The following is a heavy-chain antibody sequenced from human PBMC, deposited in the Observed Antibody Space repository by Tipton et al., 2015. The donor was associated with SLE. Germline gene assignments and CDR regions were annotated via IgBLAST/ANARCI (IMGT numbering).Heavy chain of an antibody. CDR2: IYYSGST. J-gene: IGHJ5*02. CDR1: GGSISSYY. V-gene: IGHV4-59*12. CDR3: ARSRVPAARGNDWFDP. D-gene: IGHD2-2*01. Sequence: TLSLTCTVSGGSISSYYWSWIRQPPGKGPEWIGYIYYSGSTYYNPSLKSRVTISVDTSKNQFSLKLSSVTAADTAVYYCARSRVPAARGNDWFDPWGQGTLVTVSS.